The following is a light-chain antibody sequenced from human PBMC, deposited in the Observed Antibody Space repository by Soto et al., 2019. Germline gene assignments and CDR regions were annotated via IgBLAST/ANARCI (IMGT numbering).Light chain of an antibody. J-gene: IGKJ3*01. V-gene: IGKV1-5*03. CDR3: QQSFT. Sequence: DIQMTQSPSTLSASVGDRVTITCRASQSISSWLAWYQQKPGKAPKLLIYKTSTLEIGVPSRFSGSGSGTEFTLTISSLRHDYFATDYCQQSFTFGPGTKVDIK. CDR2: KTS. CDR1: QSISSW.